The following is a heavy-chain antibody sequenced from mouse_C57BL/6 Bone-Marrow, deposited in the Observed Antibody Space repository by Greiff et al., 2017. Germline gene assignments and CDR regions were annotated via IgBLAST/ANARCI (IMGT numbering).Heavy chain of an antibody. V-gene: IGHV1-26*01. CDR1: GYTFTDYY. CDR2: INPNNGGI. J-gene: IGHJ2*01. D-gene: IGHD1-1*01. CDR3: ARVSTGY. Sequence: EVQLQQSGPELVKPGASVKISCKASGYTFTDYYMNWVKQSHGKSLEWIGDINPNNGGISYNQKVKGKATLSVDKSSSTAYLELRSLTSEDSADYYCARVSTGYWGQGTTLTVAS.